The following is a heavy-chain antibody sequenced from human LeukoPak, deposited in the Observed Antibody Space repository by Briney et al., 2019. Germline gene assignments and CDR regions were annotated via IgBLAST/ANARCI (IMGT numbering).Heavy chain of an antibody. D-gene: IGHD6-19*01. CDR1: GDSVSSNSAA. V-gene: IGHV6-1*01. Sequence: TSQTLSLTCAISGDSVSSNSAAWNWIRQSPSIGLEWLGRTYYRSKWYNDYAVSVKSRITINPDTSKNQFSLQLNSVTPEDTAVYYCARAAAVTGPGGFDYWGQGTLVTVSS. J-gene: IGHJ4*02. CDR2: TYYRSKWYN. CDR3: ARAAAVTGPGGFDY.